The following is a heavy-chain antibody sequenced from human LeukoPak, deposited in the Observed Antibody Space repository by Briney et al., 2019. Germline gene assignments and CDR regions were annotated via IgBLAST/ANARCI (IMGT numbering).Heavy chain of an antibody. CDR1: GYTFTGYY. CDR3: ARGPDYYDSSGYYTN. CDR2: INPNSGST. J-gene: IGHJ4*02. V-gene: IGHV1-2*04. D-gene: IGHD3-22*01. Sequence: GASVKVSCKASGYTFTGYYMHWVRQAPGQGLEWMGWINPNSGSTNYAQKFQGWVTMTRDTSISTAYMELSRLRSDDTAVYYCARGPDYYDSSGYYTNWGQGTLVTVSS.